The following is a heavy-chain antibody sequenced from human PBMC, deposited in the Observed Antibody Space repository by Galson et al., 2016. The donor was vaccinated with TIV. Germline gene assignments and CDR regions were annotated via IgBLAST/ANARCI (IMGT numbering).Heavy chain of an antibody. CDR2: IIPILGTA. CDR3: ARVRFGELAGYYYYMDV. V-gene: IGHV1-69*13. J-gene: IGHJ6*03. D-gene: IGHD3-10*01. CDR1: GGTFSSYA. Sequence: SVKVSCKASGGTFSSYAISWVRQAPGQGLEWMGRIIPILGTANYAQKFQGRVTITADESTCTAYMELSSLRSEDTAVYYCARVRFGELAGYYYYMDVWGQGTTVTVSS.